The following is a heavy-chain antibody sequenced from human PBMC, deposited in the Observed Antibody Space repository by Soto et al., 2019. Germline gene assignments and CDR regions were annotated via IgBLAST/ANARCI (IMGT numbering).Heavy chain of an antibody. Sequence: SETLSLTCAVYGGSFSGYNWSWIRQPPGKGLEWIGEINHSGSTNYNPSLKSRVTISVDTSKNQFSLKLSSVTAAGTAVYYCARVRYSNRWYNCFDPWGQGTLVTVSS. CDR2: INHSGST. CDR1: GGSFSGYN. V-gene: IGHV4-34*01. J-gene: IGHJ5*02. D-gene: IGHD1-26*01. CDR3: ARVRYSNRWYNCFDP.